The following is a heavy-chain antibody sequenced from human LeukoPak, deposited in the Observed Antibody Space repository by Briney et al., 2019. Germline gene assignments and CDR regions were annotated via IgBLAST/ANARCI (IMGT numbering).Heavy chain of an antibody. V-gene: IGHV3-30*02. D-gene: IGHD1-14*01. CDR3: AVTYRTPYYFDY. J-gene: IGHJ4*02. Sequence: GGSLRLSCAASGFTFNRYGMYWVRQAPGKGLEWVAFIRYDGSNKYYADSVKGRFTISRDNSKNTLYLQMNSLRAEDTAVYYCAVTYRTPYYFDYWGQGTLVTVSS. CDR1: GFTFNRYG. CDR2: IRYDGSNK.